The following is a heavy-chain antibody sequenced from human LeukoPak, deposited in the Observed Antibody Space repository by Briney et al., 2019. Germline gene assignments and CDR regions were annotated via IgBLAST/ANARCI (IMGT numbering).Heavy chain of an antibody. D-gene: IGHD3-3*01. CDR1: GFSFSTYE. CDR2: ISSSGSSI. V-gene: IGHV3-48*03. J-gene: IGHJ5*02. CDR3: ARVRFDT. Sequence: GGSLRLSCAASGFSFSTYEMNWVRQAPRKGLEWVSYISSSGSSIYYADSVKGRFTISRDNAKNSLYLQMSSLRAKDTAVYYCARVRFDTWGQGTLVTVSS.